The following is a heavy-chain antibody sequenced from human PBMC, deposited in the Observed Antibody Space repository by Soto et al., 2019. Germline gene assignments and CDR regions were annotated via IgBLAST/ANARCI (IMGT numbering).Heavy chain of an antibody. CDR2: IFVTGAT. V-gene: IGHV4-61*01. D-gene: IGHD3-10*01. CDR1: GEALGSGQSY. CDR3: ARGRSDSAGSSFGRRMDV. Sequence: QVQLQESGPGLVKSSETLSLICFVSGEALGSGQSYWNWIRQAPGKGLEWIAQIFVTGATKYSASLERRLTLPLDTSKSQISLTPTSVTAADSATYFCARGRSDSAGSSFGRRMDVWGQGTTVTVSS. J-gene: IGHJ6*02.